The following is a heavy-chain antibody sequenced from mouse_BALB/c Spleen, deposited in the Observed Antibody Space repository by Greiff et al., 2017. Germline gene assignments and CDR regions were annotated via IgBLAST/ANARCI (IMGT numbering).Heavy chain of an antibody. CDR3: ARGITTVVRGYYFDY. D-gene: IGHD1-1*01. J-gene: IGHJ2*01. CDR1: GFSLTSYG. V-gene: IGHV2-9*02. CDR2: IWAGGST. Sequence: VMLVESGPGLVAPSQSLSITCTVSGFSLTSYGVHWVRQPPGKGLEWLGVIWAGGSTNYNSALMSRLSISKDNSKSQVFLKMNSLQTDVTAMYYCARGITTVVRGYYFDYWGQGTTLTVSS.